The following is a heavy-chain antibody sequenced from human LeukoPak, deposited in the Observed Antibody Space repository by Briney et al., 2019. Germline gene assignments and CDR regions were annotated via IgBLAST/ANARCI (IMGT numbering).Heavy chain of an antibody. CDR3: ARASGYSYGVNY. CDR1: GYTFTSYA. CDR2: INAGNGNT. D-gene: IGHD5-18*01. J-gene: IGHJ4*02. V-gene: IGHV1-3*01. Sequence: ASVKVSCKASGYTFTSYAMHWVRQAPGQRLEWTGWINAGNGNTKYSQKFQGRVTITRDTSASTAYMELSSLRSEDTAVCYCARASGYSYGVNYWGQGTLVTVSS.